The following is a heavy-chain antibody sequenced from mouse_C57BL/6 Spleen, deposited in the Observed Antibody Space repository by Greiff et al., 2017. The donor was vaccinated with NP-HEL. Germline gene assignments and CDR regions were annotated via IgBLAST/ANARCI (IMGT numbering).Heavy chain of an antibody. V-gene: IGHV1-80*01. CDR3: ARLATTAYAMDY. D-gene: IGHD1-2*01. CDR2: IYPGDGDT. Sequence: QVQLQQSGAELVKPGASVKISCKASGYAFSSYWMNWVKQRPGKGLEWIGQIYPGDGDTNYNGKFKGKATLTADKSSSTAYMQLSSLTSEDSAVYFFARLATTAYAMDYWGQGTSVTVSS. CDR1: GYAFSSYW. J-gene: IGHJ4*01.